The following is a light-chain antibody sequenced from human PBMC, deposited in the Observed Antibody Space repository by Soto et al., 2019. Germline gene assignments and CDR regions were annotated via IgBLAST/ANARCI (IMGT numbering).Light chain of an antibody. CDR1: QSVSSY. Sequence: EVVLTQSPATLSLSPGERATLSCRASQSVSSYLAWYQQKPGQAPRLLVYDASNRATGIPARFSGSGSGTDFTLTISSREPEDFAVYYCQQRTNGPLTFGGGTKVEIK. CDR2: DAS. V-gene: IGKV3-11*01. J-gene: IGKJ4*01. CDR3: QQRTNGPLT.